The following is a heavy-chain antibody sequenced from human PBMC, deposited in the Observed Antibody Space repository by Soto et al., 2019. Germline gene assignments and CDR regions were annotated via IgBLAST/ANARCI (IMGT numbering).Heavy chain of an antibody. CDR2: IYYSGST. D-gene: IGHD3-22*01. CDR3: ARRLCYDSSGFEGGGMDV. J-gene: IGHJ6*02. V-gene: IGHV4-39*01. Sequence: SETLSLTCTVSGGSISSSSYYWGWIRQPPGKGLEWIGSIYYSGSTYYNPSLKSRVTISVDTSKNQFSLKLSSVTAADTAVYYCARRLCYDSSGFEGGGMDVWGQGTTVTVS. CDR1: GGSISSSSYY.